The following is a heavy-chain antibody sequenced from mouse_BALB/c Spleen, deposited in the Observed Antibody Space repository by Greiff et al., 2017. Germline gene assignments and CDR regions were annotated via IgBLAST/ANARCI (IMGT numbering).Heavy chain of an antibody. CDR2: IDPFNGGT. CDR1: GYSFTSYY. J-gene: IGHJ4*01. Sequence: VHVKQSGPELMKPGASVKISCKASGYSFTSYYMHWVKQSHGKSLEWIGYIDPFNGGTSYNQKFKGKATLTVDKSSSTAYMHLSSLTSEDSAVYYCARLLPKDYWGQGTSVTVSS. D-gene: IGHD1-1*01. CDR3: ARLLPKDY. V-gene: IGHV1S135*01.